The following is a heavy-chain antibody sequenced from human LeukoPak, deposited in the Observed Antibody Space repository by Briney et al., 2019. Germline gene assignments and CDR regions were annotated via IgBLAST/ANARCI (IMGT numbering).Heavy chain of an antibody. CDR1: GYTLTELS. V-gene: IGHV1-24*01. CDR3: ATARIVGATPAFDY. J-gene: IGHJ4*02. CDR2: FDPEDGET. Sequence: ASVKVSCKVSGYTLTELSMHWVGQAPGKGLEWMGGFDPEDGETIYAQKFQGRVTMTEDTSTDTAYMELSSLRSEDTAVYYCATARIVGATPAFDYWGQGTLVTVSS. D-gene: IGHD1-26*01.